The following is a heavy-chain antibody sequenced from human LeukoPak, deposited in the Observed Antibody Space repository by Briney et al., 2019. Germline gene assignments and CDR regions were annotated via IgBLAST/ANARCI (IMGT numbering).Heavy chain of an antibody. CDR1: GGSISSTNW. Sequence: PSETLSLTCGVSGGSISSTNWWSWVRQPPGQGLEWIGEISLTGETNYNPSLNGRVTMSLDESRNQLSLDLTSVTAADTAIYYCARRYSSGSSFDYWGQGTLVSVSS. CDR3: ARRYSSGSSFDY. V-gene: IGHV4-4*02. D-gene: IGHD6-19*01. CDR2: ISLTGET. J-gene: IGHJ4*02.